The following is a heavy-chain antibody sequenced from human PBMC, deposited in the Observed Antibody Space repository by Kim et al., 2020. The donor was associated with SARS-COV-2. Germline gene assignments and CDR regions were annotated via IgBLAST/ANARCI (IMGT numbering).Heavy chain of an antibody. V-gene: IGHV4-39*01. D-gene: IGHD2-8*01. Sequence: TTNHNPALKSRVTISVDTSKTQFSLKLSSVTAADTAVYYCARHSMVDYWGQGTLVTVSS. J-gene: IGHJ4*02. CDR2: TT. CDR3: ARHSMVDY.